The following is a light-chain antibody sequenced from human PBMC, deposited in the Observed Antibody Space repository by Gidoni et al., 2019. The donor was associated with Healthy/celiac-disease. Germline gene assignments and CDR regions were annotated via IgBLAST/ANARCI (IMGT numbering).Light chain of an antibody. CDR2: AAS. Sequence: AIRMTQSPSSLSASTGDRVTITCRASQGISSYLAWYQQKPGKAPKLLIYAASTWQSGVPSRFSGSGSGTDFTLTISCLQSEDFETYYCQQYYSYPLTFGGXTKVEIK. CDR1: QGISSY. J-gene: IGKJ4*01. V-gene: IGKV1-8*01. CDR3: QQYYSYPLT.